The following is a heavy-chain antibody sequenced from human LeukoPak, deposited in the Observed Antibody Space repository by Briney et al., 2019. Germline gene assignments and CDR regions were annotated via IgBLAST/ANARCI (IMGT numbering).Heavy chain of an antibody. V-gene: IGHV3-21*01. Sequence: PGGSLRLSCAASGFTFSSFSMNWVRQAPGKGLEWVSSITSSSNYIYYASSVRGRFTISRDNAKNSLYLQMNSLRGEDTAVYYCARDLRLWGQGTLVTVSS. CDR3: ARDLRL. J-gene: IGHJ4*02. CDR1: GFTFSSFS. CDR2: ITSSSNYI.